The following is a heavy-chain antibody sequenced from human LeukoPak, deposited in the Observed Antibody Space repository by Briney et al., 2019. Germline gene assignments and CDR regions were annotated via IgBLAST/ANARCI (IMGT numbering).Heavy chain of an antibody. Sequence: SETLSPTCAVYGGSFSGYYWSWIRQPPGKGLEWIGEINHSGSTNYNPSLKSRVTISVDTSKNQFSLKLSSVTAADTAVYYCARGQQLVAFTDFDYWGQGTLVTVSS. CDR1: GGSFSGYY. V-gene: IGHV4-34*01. D-gene: IGHD6-13*01. J-gene: IGHJ4*02. CDR3: ARGQQLVAFTDFDY. CDR2: INHSGST.